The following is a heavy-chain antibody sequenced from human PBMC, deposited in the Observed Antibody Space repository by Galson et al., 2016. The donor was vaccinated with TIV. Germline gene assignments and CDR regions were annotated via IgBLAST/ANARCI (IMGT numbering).Heavy chain of an antibody. Sequence: SETLSLTCTVSGDSINSGNYYWAWFRQPPGKRLEWIGSVYYVGSTYYNPSLKSRVTIFVDTSKTHFPLKVNSVTAADPALYYWARHTSDWDKRVDYWGQGILVTVSS. CDR1: GDSINSGNYY. D-gene: IGHD1/OR15-1a*01. J-gene: IGHJ4*02. CDR3: ARHTSDWDKRVDY. V-gene: IGHV4-39*01. CDR2: VYYVGST.